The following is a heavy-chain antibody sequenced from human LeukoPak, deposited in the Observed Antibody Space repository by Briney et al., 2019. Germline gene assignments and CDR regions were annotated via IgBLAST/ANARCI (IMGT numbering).Heavy chain of an antibody. Sequence: GESLKISCKGSGYSFTSHWIGWVRQMPGKGLEWMGIIYPGDSVTRYSPSFQGQVTISADKSISAAYLQWSSLKASDTAMYYCARQRKTYYYGSGSYTSNWFDPWGQGTLVTVSS. V-gene: IGHV5-51*01. CDR2: IYPGDSVT. CDR3: ARQRKTYYYGSGSYTSNWFDP. CDR1: GYSFTSHW. J-gene: IGHJ5*02. D-gene: IGHD3-10*01.